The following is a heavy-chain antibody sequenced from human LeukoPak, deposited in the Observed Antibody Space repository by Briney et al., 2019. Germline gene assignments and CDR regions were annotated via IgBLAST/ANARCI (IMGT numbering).Heavy chain of an antibody. CDR3: ATSRGYFFRWFQH. V-gene: IGHV3-74*01. CDR2: FDTDGSKT. CDR1: GFTFSNGW. J-gene: IGHJ1*01. D-gene: IGHD3-22*01. Sequence: GGSLRLSCAASGFTFSNGWVHWVRQAPGKGLVWVSRFDTDGSKTTYADSVKGRFTISRDNAKNTLYLQMNSLRVEDTAVYYCATSRGYFFRWFQHWGQGTLVTVSS.